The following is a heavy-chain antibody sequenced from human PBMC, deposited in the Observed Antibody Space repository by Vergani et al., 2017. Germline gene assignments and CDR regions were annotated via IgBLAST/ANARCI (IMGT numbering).Heavy chain of an antibody. V-gene: IGHV1-2*02. D-gene: IGHD1-7*01. CDR1: GYSFTGYY. CDR2: INPNSGRT. CDR3: ARGRNFIDY. J-gene: IGHJ4*02. Sequence: QVQLVQSGAEVKNPGASVKVSCKASGYSFTGYYIHWVRQDPGQGLEWMGWINPNSGRTKYAQKFQGRVTMTRDTSITTAYMEVSRLRSDATAVYYCARGRNFIDYWGQGTLVTVSS.